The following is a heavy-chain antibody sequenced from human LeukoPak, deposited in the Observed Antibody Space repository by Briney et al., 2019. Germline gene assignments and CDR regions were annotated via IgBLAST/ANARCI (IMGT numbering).Heavy chain of an antibody. Sequence: PGGSLRLSCEASGYIFSSYAMSWVRQAPGKGLEWVSVISNSGATTDYADPVKGRFTISRDNSKNTLSLQMNSLRAEDTAVYYCAKEELYYYGSGTYYTLAPFDYWGQGTLVTVSS. CDR1: GYIFSSYA. V-gene: IGHV3-23*01. D-gene: IGHD3-10*01. CDR3: AKEELYYYGSGTYYTLAPFDY. CDR2: ISNSGATT. J-gene: IGHJ4*02.